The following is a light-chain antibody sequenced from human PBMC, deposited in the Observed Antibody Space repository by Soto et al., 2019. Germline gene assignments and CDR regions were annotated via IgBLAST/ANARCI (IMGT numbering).Light chain of an antibody. J-gene: IGKJ5*01. V-gene: IGKV2-28*01. Sequence: DIVMTQSPLSLPVTPGEPASISCRSSQSLLHSNGHNYLDWYVQKPGQSPQLLIYLGSNRASGVPDRFSGGGSGKDFTLKISTVEAEDVGVYYCMQALQTPITFGQGTRLEIK. CDR1: QSLLHSNGHNY. CDR3: MQALQTPIT. CDR2: LGS.